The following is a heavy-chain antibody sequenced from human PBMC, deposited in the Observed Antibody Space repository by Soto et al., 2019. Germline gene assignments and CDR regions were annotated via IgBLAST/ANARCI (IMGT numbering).Heavy chain of an antibody. V-gene: IGHV3-23*01. D-gene: IGHD3-10*01. J-gene: IGHJ6*03. Sequence: GGALRLSCAASGVTFSSYAMSWGRPAPGKGLEWVSAISGSGGSTYYADSVKGRFTISRDNSKNTLYLQMNSLRAEDTAVYYCDYYGSGAGNYYYYMDVWGKGTTVTVSS. CDR2: ISGSGGST. CDR1: GVTFSSYA. CDR3: DYYGSGAGNYYYYMDV.